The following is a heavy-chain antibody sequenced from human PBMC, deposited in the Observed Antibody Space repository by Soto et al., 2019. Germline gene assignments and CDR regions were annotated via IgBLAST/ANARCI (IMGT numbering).Heavy chain of an antibody. D-gene: IGHD3-22*01. V-gene: IGHV3-30-3*01. Sequence: PGGSLRLSCAASGFPFSSYAMHWVRQAPGKGLEWVAVISYDGSNKYYADAVKGRFTISRDNAKNTLSLQMNSLRAEDTAVYYCAREIYDDYDSSGFDHWGQGTLVTVSS. CDR1: GFPFSSYA. CDR2: ISYDGSNK. J-gene: IGHJ4*02. CDR3: AREIYDDYDSSGFDH.